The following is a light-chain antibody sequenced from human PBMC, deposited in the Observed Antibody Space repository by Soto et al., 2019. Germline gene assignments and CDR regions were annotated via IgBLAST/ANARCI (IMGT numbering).Light chain of an antibody. CDR1: QSVSSY. V-gene: IGKV3-11*01. Sequence: EIVLTQSPAPLSLSPGERATLSCRASQSVSSYLAWYQQKPGQAPRLLIYDASKRATGIPARFSGSGSGTDFTLTISSLEPEDFAVYHCQQRSNWRITFGHGTKVDI. J-gene: IGKJ3*01. CDR2: DAS. CDR3: QQRSNWRIT.